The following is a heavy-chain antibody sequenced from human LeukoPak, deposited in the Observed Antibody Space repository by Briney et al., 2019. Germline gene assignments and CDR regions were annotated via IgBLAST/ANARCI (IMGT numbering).Heavy chain of an antibody. D-gene: IGHD1-26*01. Sequence: GGSLRLSCAASGFTFSSYAMHWVRQAPGKGLEWVAVISYDGSNKYYADSVKGRFTISRDNSKNTLYLQMNSLRAEDTAVYYCARGYSGSYPVPFDYWGQGTLVTVSS. CDR1: GFTFSSYA. V-gene: IGHV3-30*04. CDR2: ISYDGSNK. CDR3: ARGYSGSYPVPFDY. J-gene: IGHJ4*02.